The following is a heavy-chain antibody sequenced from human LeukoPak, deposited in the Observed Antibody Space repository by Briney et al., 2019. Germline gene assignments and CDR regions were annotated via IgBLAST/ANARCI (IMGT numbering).Heavy chain of an antibody. J-gene: IGHJ4*02. CDR1: GGTFSSYA. CDR3: ASGGRGYSYGYYRLDY. CDR2: IIPILGIA. Sequence: GASVKVSCKASGGTFSSYAISWVRQAPGQGXEWMGRIIPILGIANYAQKFQGRVTITADKSTSTAYMELSSLRSEDTAVYYCASGGRGYSYGYYRLDYWGQGTLVTVSS. D-gene: IGHD5-18*01. V-gene: IGHV1-69*04.